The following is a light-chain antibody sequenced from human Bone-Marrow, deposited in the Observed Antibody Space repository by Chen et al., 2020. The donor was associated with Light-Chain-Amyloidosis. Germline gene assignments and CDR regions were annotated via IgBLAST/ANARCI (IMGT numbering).Light chain of an antibody. Sequence: QSALTQPASVSGSPGQSITISCSGTSSDVGTYNLVSWFQQHPGKAPKLMIYDGSKRPSGVSNRFSGSKSGNPASLTISGLQAEDEAEYYCSSYAGSNNLVFGGGTKLTVL. CDR3: SSYAGSNNLV. CDR2: DGS. J-gene: IGLJ2*01. CDR1: SSDVGTYNL. V-gene: IGLV2-23*01.